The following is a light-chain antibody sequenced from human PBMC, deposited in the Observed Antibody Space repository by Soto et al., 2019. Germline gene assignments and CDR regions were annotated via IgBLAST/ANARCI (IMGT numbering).Light chain of an antibody. CDR2: PAS. V-gene: IGKV1-9*01. J-gene: IGKJ2*01. Sequence: DIQLPQSPSFLSASVGDRVTVTCRASQTINDYLAWFQKKEGKAPELLIYPASTLQGGVPSRFSGHGSGIEFTLTISSLQHEDFATYYCQQLRAYPHTFGQGTKLEI. CDR3: QQLRAYPHT. CDR1: QTINDY.